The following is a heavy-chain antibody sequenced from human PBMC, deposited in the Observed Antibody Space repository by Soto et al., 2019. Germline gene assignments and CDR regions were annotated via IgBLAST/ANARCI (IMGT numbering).Heavy chain of an antibody. CDR3: ARHQTWGDILAGYSPYDYYYYMDV. D-gene: IGHD3-9*01. V-gene: IGHV4-39*01. CDR2: IYYSGST. Sequence: QLQLQESGPGLVKPSETLSLTCTVSGGSISSRSYYWGWIRQPPGKGLEWIGSIYYSGSTYYNPSLKSRVTISVDTSQNQFALKLSSVTAADTAVDYCARHQTWGDILAGYSPYDYYYYMDVWGKGTTVTVSS. CDR1: GGSISSRSYY. J-gene: IGHJ6*03.